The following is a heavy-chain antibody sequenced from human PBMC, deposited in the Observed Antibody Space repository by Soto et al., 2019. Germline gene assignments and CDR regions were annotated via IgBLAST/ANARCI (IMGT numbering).Heavy chain of an antibody. D-gene: IGHD6-6*01. Sequence: ASVKVSCKASGYAFSLYAIHWVRQAPGERLEWMGWINAGNDKTKYSQKFQGRATITRDTSATTVYMEVSSLRSEDTAVYYCTRDRPGPQHYFDYWGQGNMVTVSS. V-gene: IGHV1-3*01. J-gene: IGHJ4*02. CDR1: GYAFSLYA. CDR3: TRDRPGPQHYFDY. CDR2: INAGNDKT.